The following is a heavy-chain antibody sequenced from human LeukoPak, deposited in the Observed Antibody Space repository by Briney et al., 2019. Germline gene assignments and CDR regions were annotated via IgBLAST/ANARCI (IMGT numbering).Heavy chain of an antibody. D-gene: IGHD5-12*01. V-gene: IGHV3-21*01. J-gene: IGHJ4*02. CDR1: GFTFSSYS. CDR3: ARLGIRGYQTGGGFDY. Sequence: GGSLRLSCAASGFTFSSYSMNWVRQAPGKGLEWVSSISSSSTYIYYADSVRGRFTISRDNAKNSLYLQMNSLRAEDTAVYYCARLGIRGYQTGGGFDYWGQGTLVTVSS. CDR2: ISSSSTYI.